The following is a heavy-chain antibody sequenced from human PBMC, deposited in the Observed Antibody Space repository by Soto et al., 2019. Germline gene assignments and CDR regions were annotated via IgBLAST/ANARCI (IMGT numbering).Heavy chain of an antibody. J-gene: IGHJ4*02. Sequence: QVQLVQSGAEVKKPGSSVKVSCKASGGTFSSYTITWVRQAPGQGLEWLGRIIPIFGVTNYAQKFQDRVTITADRSTTTAYMELSRLRSEDTAVYYCVRDWEITTQTWGFGDSWGQGTLVTVSS. D-gene: IGHD1-1*01. V-gene: IGHV1-69*08. CDR2: IIPIFGVT. CDR1: GGTFSSYT. CDR3: VRDWEITTQTWGFGDS.